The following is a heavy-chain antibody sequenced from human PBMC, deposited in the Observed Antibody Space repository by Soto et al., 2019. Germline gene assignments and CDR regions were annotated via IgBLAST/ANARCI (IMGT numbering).Heavy chain of an antibody. V-gene: IGHV3-23*01. CDR3: AKDFGYSSSWSLMTYYYYGMDV. CDR2: ISGSGGST. CDR1: GFTFSSYA. Sequence: GGSLRLSCAASGFTFSSYAMSWVRQAPGKGLEWVSAISGSGGSTYYADSVKGRFTISRDNSKDTLYLQMNSLRAEDTAVYYCAKDFGYSSSWSLMTYYYYGMDVWGQGTTVTVSS. J-gene: IGHJ6*02. D-gene: IGHD6-13*01.